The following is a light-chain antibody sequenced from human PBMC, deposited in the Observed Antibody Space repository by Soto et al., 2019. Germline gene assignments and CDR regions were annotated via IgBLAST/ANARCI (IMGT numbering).Light chain of an antibody. CDR1: SGHSNYI. V-gene: IGLV4-60*02. J-gene: IGLJ3*02. CDR2: VEGTGGY. Sequence: QLVLTQSSSASASLGSSVKLTCTLSSGHSNYIIAWHQQQPGKAPRYLMKVEGTGGYNKGSGVPDRFSGSSSGAARYLTIPTRQFEDEVDYFCKTRNNNTLGVFGGGTKLT. CDR3: KTRNNNTLGV.